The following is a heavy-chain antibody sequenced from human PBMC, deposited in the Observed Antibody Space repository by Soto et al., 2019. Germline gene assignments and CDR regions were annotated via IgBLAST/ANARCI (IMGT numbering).Heavy chain of an antibody. V-gene: IGHV1-69*06. J-gene: IGHJ4*02. CDR1: GVTFNTFA. CDR3: ARAAKRYFDY. CDR2: IIPVLGPA. Sequence: QVQLVQSGAEVKKPGSSVKVSCKTSGVTFNTFAISWVRQAPGQGLEYMGGIIPVLGPANYAQRFQGRVTITADKSTSKAYLELTNQTSEDTAVYYCARAAKRYFDYWGQGTLVTVS.